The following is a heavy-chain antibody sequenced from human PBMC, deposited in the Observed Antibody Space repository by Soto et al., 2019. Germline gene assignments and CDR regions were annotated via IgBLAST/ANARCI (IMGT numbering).Heavy chain of an antibody. J-gene: IGHJ5*02. CDR2: IYSSVNT. V-gene: IGHV4-30-4*01. CDR1: GASVDSVNHY. CDR3: ATSEYSSLSINWFDP. D-gene: IGHD6-6*01. Sequence: SETLSLTYTVSGASVDSVNHYWSWIRQPPGKGLEWIGYIYSSVNTYYNPSLKSRLKILVDKSRNQFSLRLNSVTSADTAVYFCATSEYSSLSINWFDPWGQGALVTVSS.